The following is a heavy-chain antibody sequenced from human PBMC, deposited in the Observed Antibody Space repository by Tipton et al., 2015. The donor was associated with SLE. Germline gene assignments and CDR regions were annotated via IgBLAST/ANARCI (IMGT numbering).Heavy chain of an antibody. J-gene: IGHJ6*02. D-gene: IGHD2-15*01. CDR2: IYYSGST. V-gene: IGHV4-59*12. CDR1: GGSISSYY. CDR3: ARDQVVRAGGMDV. Sequence: TLSLTCTVPGGSISSYYWSWIRQPPGKGLEWIGYIYYSGSTNYNPSLKSRVTISVDTSKNQFSLKLSSVTAADTAVYYCARDQVVRAGGMDVWGQGTTVTVSS.